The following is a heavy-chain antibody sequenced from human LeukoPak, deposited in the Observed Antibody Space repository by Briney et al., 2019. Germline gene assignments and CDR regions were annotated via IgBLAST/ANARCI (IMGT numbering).Heavy chain of an antibody. CDR1: GFTFSSYE. D-gene: IGHD2-15*01. Sequence: GGSLRLSCAASGFTFSSYEMNWLHQAPGKGLEWVSYISSSGSTIYYADSVKGRFTISRDNAKNSLYLQMNSLRAEDTAVYYCAREDYSFGFDIWGQGTMVTVSS. J-gene: IGHJ3*02. V-gene: IGHV3-48*03. CDR2: ISSSGSTI. CDR3: AREDYSFGFDI.